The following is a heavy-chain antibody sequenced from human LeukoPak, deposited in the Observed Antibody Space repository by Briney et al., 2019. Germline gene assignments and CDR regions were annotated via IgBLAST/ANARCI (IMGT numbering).Heavy chain of an antibody. J-gene: IGHJ5*01. Sequence: KSSETLSLTCTVPGGSIGSFYWSWIRQPPGKGLEWIGHINYSGTSNYNPSLNSRVTISLDASKNQFSLTLTSVTAADTAMYYCARDNYSPFDSWGQGTPVTVSS. V-gene: IGHV4-59*01. CDR3: ARDNYSPFDS. CDR1: GGSIGSFY. D-gene: IGHD4-11*01. CDR2: INYSGTS.